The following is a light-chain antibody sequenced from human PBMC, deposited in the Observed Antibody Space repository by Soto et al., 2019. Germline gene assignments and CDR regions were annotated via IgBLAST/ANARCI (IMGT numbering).Light chain of an antibody. CDR3: QSYDTSLSASGV. Sequence: QSVLTQPPSVSGAPGQTVTISCTGSSSNIWAGFDVHWYQHVPGTAPKLLIYGNTDRPSGVPDRFSGSKSGTSASLAITGLQPDDEADYYCQSYDTSLSASGVFGGGTKLTVL. CDR2: GNT. J-gene: IGLJ3*02. CDR1: SSNIWAGFD. V-gene: IGLV1-40*01.